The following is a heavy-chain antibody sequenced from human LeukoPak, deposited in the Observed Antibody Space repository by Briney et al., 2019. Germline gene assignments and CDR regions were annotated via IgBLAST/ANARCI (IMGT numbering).Heavy chain of an antibody. CDR2: IYYSGST. CDR3: ARETYYGSGSYGRAFDS. D-gene: IGHD3-10*01. CDR1: GGSISSGGYY. J-gene: IGHJ3*02. V-gene: IGHV4-31*03. Sequence: PSQTLSLTCTVSGGSISSGGYYWSWIRQHPGKGLEWIGYIYYSGSTYYNPSLKSRVTISVDTSKNQFSLKLSSVTAADTAVYYCARETYYGSGSYGRAFDSWGQGTMVTVSS.